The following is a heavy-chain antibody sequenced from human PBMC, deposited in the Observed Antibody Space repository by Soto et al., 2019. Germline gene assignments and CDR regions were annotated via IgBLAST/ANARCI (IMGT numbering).Heavy chain of an antibody. D-gene: IGHD1-7*01. CDR2: ISSNGGRT. J-gene: IGHJ1*01. CDR3: AKYSELPYEAYLQQ. CDR1: GFTFSVYA. V-gene: IGHV3-23*01. Sequence: PGGSLRLSCAASGFTFSVYAMSWVRQAPGKGLEWVSAISSNGGRTFYADSLRGRFTISRDNSKSALYLQMNNLRAEDTAIYYCAKYSELPYEAYLQQWGQGTRVTVSS.